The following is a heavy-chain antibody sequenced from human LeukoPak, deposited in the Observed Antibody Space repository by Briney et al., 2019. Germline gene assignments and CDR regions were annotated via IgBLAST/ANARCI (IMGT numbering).Heavy chain of an antibody. CDR1: GFTFNNYA. CDR3: AKGIRRIAVANLDY. D-gene: IGHD6-19*01. J-gene: IGHJ4*02. Sequence: GGSLRLSCAASGFTFNNYAMTWVRQAPGKGLEWVSAISGSGGSTYYADSVKGRFTISRDNSKNTLYLQMNSLRAEDTAVYYCAKGIRRIAVANLDYWGQGTLVTVSS. V-gene: IGHV3-23*01. CDR2: ISGSGGST.